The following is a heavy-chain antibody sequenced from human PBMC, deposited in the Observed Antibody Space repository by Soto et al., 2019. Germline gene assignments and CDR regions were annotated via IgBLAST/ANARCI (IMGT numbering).Heavy chain of an antibody. D-gene: IGHD6-19*01. CDR3: ARHVAVAGTRGFDF. CDR2: LYHSGSTSA. V-gene: IGHV4-4*02. CDR1: GGSISKTNW. J-gene: IGHJ4*02. Sequence: QVQLQESGPGLVRPSGTLSLTCTVSGGSISKTNWWSWVRQPPGRGLEWIAELYHSGSTSANYNPSLKSRVTISVAESENQFSLLLTSVTAEDTAVYYCARHVAVAGTRGFDFWGQGTLVTASS.